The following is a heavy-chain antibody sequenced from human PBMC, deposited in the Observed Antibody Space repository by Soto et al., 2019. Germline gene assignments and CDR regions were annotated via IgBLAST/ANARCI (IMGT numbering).Heavy chain of an antibody. CDR2: ISRGGSSI. Sequence: EPQLVESGGGLVQPGGSLRLSCAASGFTFSFYTMNWVRQTPGKGLEWLAYISRGGSSIYYADSVKGRFTVSRDNANNSLSLQLNSLRREDMAVYYCVREGGDLRGSGVFDYWGQGTLVTVSS. J-gene: IGHJ4*02. D-gene: IGHD6-19*01. V-gene: IGHV3-48*01. CDR1: GFTFSFYT. CDR3: VREGGDLRGSGVFDY.